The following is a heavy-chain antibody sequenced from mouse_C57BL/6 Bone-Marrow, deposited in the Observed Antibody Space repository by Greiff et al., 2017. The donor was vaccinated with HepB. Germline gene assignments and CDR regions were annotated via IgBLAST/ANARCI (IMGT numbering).Heavy chain of an antibody. J-gene: IGHJ2*01. V-gene: IGHV1-26*01. CDR2: INPNNGGT. CDR1: GYTFTDYY. Sequence: EVQLQQSGTELVKPGASVKISCKASGYTFTDYYMNWVKQCHGKSLEWIGDINPNNGGTSYNQKFKGKATLTVDKSSSTAYMELRSLTSEDSAVYYCARGAYYSNYLDYWGQGTTLTVSS. CDR3: ARGAYYSNYLDY. D-gene: IGHD2-5*01.